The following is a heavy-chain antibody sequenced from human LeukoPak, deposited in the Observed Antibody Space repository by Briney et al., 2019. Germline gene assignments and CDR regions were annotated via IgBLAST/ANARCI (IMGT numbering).Heavy chain of an antibody. V-gene: IGHV1-2*02. Sequence: ASVKVSCKASGYTFTGYYMHWVRQAPGQGLEWMGWINPNSGGTNYAQKFQGTVTMTRDTSISTAYMELSRLRSDDTAVYYCAKSLRVGVGKHFDPWGQGALVTVSS. J-gene: IGHJ5*02. CDR1: GYTFTGYY. CDR3: AKSLRVGVGKHFDP. CDR2: INPNSGGT. D-gene: IGHD2-8*01.